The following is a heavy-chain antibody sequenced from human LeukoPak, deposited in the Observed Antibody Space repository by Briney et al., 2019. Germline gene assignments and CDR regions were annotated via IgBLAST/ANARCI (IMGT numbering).Heavy chain of an antibody. CDR3: ARRRSSGWYHNLDY. D-gene: IGHD6-19*01. CDR2: INHSGST. Sequence: GEINHSGSTNYNPSLKSRVTISVDTSKNQFSLKLSSVTAADTAVYYCARRRSSGWYHNLDYWGQGTLVTVSS. J-gene: IGHJ4*02. V-gene: IGHV4-34*01.